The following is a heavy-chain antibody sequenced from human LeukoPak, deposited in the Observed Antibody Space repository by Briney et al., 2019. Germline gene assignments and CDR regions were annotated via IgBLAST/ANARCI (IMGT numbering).Heavy chain of an antibody. Sequence: ASVKVSCKASGGTFSSYAISWVRQAPGQGLEWMGRIIPILGIANYAQKFQGRVTITADKSTSTAYMELSSLRSEDTAVYYCARDASSGGTTRFDPWGQGTLVTVSS. CDR3: ARDASSGGTTRFDP. CDR2: IIPILGIA. CDR1: GGTFSSYA. J-gene: IGHJ5*02. D-gene: IGHD2-15*01. V-gene: IGHV1-69*04.